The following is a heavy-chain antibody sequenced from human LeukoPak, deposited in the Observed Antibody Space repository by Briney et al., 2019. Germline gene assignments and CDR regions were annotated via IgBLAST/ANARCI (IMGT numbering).Heavy chain of an antibody. D-gene: IGHD1-1*01. J-gene: IGHJ4*02. CDR2: IYYSGSP. Sequence: SGTLSLTCAVSGGSISSNNWWGWVRQPPGKGLEWIGEIYYSGSPNYNPSLKSRVTISVDKSRNHFSLNLSSVTAADTAVYYCARVNINNWHSCDYWGQGTLVTVSS. V-gene: IGHV4-4*02. CDR1: GGSISSNNW. CDR3: ARVNINNWHSCDY.